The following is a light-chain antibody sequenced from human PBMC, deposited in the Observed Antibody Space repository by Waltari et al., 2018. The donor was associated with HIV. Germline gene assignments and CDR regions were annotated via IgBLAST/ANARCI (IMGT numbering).Light chain of an antibody. CDR2: GAS. V-gene: IGKV3-15*01. Sequence: NLAWYQQKPGQAPRLLIYGASTRATGIPARFSGSGSGTEFTLTISSLQSEDFAIYYCQQYNNWPPWTFGQGTKVEIK. J-gene: IGKJ1*01. CDR3: QQYNNWPPWT. CDR1: N.